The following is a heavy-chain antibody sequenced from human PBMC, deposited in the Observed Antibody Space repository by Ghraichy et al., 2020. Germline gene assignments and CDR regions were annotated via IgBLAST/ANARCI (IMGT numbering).Heavy chain of an antibody. CDR3: ARDLSGGYSGYDMDV. J-gene: IGHJ6*03. V-gene: IGHV3-53*01. CDR1: GFTVSSNY. D-gene: IGHD5-12*01. Sequence: GESLNISCAASGFTVSSNYMSWVRQAPGKGLEWVSVIYSGGSTYYADSVKGRFTISRDNSKNTLYLQMNSLRAEDTAVYYCARDLSGGYSGYDMDVWGKGTTVTVSS. CDR2: IYSGGST.